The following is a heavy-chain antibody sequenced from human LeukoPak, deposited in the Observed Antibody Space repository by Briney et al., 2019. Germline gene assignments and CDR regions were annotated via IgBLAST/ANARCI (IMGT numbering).Heavy chain of an antibody. V-gene: IGHV3-7*01. J-gene: IGHJ4*02. Sequence: GGSLRLSCAASGFTFSSYWMSWVRQAPGKGLEWLATINPDASEKYYVGSVKGRFTISRDNAKNSVYLQMNSLRAEDAAVYYCARDTYYFGSGSYYRDSWGQGTLVTVSS. CDR2: INPDASEK. CDR3: ARDTYYFGSGSYYRDS. CDR1: GFTFSSYW. D-gene: IGHD3-10*01.